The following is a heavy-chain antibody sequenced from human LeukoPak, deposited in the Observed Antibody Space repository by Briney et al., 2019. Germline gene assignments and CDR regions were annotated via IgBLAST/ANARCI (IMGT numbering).Heavy chain of an antibody. Sequence: ASVKVSRKASGYTFTGYYMHWVRQAPGQGLEWMGIINPSGGSTSYAQKFQGRVTMTRDTSTSTVYMELSSLRSEDTAVYYCARDSGSYGPRWYFQHWGQGTLVTVSS. CDR2: INPSGGST. CDR3: ARDSGSYGPRWYFQH. D-gene: IGHD1-26*01. CDR1: GYTFTGYY. J-gene: IGHJ1*01. V-gene: IGHV1-46*01.